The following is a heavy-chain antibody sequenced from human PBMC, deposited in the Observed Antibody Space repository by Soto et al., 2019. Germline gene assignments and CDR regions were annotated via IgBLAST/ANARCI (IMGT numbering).Heavy chain of an antibody. V-gene: IGHV1-18*01. J-gene: IGHJ4*02. CDR3: ARGRDGDY. CDR1: GYGFTTYG. CDR2: ISAHNGNT. Sequence: QVHLVQSGAEVKKPGASVKVSCKGSGYGFTTYGITWVRQAPGQGLEWMAWISAHNGNTNYAQKLQGRVTVTRDTSTSTAYMELRCLSSDDTAVYYCARGRDGDYWGQGALVTVSS. D-gene: IGHD6-6*01.